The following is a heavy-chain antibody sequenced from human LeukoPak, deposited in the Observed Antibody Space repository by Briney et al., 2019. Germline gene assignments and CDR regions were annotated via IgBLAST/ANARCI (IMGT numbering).Heavy chain of an antibody. D-gene: IGHD2-2*01. J-gene: IGHJ6*03. CDR3: ARHPIVVVPAAFHPYYYYYMDV. V-gene: IGHV5-51*01. Sequence: GESLKISXKGSGYSFNSYWIGWVRQRPGKGLEWMGIIYPGDSDTRYSPSFQGQVTISADKSISTAYLQWSSLKASDTAMYYCARHPIVVVPAAFHPYYYYYMDVWGKGTTVTVSS. CDR1: GYSFNSYW. CDR2: IYPGDSDT.